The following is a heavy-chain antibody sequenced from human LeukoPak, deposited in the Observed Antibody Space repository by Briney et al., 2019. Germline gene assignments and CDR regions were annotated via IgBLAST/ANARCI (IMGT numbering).Heavy chain of an antibody. CDR2: IRYDGSNK. CDR3: AKGLYKIAAAPDY. CDR1: GFTFSSYG. V-gene: IGHV3-30*02. Sequence: GGSLRLSCAASGFTFSSYGMHWVRQAPGKGLEWVAFIRYDGSNKYYADSVKGRFTISRDNSKNTLYLQMNSLRAEDTAVYYCAKGLYKIAAAPDYWGQGTLVTVSS. J-gene: IGHJ4*02. D-gene: IGHD6-13*01.